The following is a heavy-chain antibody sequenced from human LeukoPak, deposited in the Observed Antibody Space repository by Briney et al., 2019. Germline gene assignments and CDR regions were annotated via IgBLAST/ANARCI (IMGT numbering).Heavy chain of an antibody. CDR3: AREGYSAYGLDY. CDR1: GFIFSSYN. Sequence: GGSLRLSCVASGFIFSSYNINWVRQAPGKGLEWVSSISSSSTYISYADSVKGRFTISRDNVKNSLDLQIDSLRVEDTAVYYCAREGYSAYGLDYWGQGTLVTVSS. V-gene: IGHV3-21*01. J-gene: IGHJ4*02. D-gene: IGHD5-12*01. CDR2: ISSSSTYI.